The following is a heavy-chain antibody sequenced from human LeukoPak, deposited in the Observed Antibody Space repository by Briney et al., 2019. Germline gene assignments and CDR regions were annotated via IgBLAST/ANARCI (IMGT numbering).Heavy chain of an antibody. CDR3: ARGTISMDV. J-gene: IGHJ6*03. CDR1: GDSISSDDYY. V-gene: IGHV4-61*02. CDR2: FSASGNS. Sequence: SETLSLTCTVSGDSISSDDYYWSWIRQPAGKGLEWIGRFSASGNSNYNPSLKSRLTISVDRSKNQFSLRLTSVTAADTAVYYCARGTISMDVWGRGTTVTISS. D-gene: IGHD3-9*01.